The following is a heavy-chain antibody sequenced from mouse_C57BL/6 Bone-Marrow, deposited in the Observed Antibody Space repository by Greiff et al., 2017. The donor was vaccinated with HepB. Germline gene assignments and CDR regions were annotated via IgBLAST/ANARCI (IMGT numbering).Heavy chain of an antibody. J-gene: IGHJ4*01. V-gene: IGHV1-15*01. CDR1: GYTFTDYE. CDR3: TRGNYGSMDY. Sequence: QVQLQQSGAELVRPGASVTLSCKASGYTFTDYEMHWVKQTPVHGLEWIGAIDPETGGTAYNQKFKGKAILTADKSSSTAYMELRSLTSEDSAVYDCTRGNYGSMDYWGQGTSVTVSS. CDR2: IDPETGGT. D-gene: IGHD1-1*01.